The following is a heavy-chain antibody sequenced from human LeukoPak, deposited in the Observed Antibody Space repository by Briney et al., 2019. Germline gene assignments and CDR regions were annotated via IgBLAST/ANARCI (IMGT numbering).Heavy chain of an antibody. CDR2: IYSSGGT. CDR3: ARGNFWSGYYLDY. D-gene: IGHD3-3*01. CDR1: GVTANSNY. V-gene: IGHV3-53*01. J-gene: IGHJ4*02. Sequence: GGSLRLSCAASGVTANSNYINWVRQAPGKGLEWVSVIYSSGGTNYADSVKGRFTISRDDSKNTVFLQMNSLRVEDTAFYYCARGNFWSGYYLDYWGQGTLVTVSS.